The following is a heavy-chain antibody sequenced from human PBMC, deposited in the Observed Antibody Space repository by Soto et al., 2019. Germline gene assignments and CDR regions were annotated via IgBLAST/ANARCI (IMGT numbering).Heavy chain of an antibody. V-gene: IGHV1-69*13. J-gene: IGHJ4*02. D-gene: IGHD2-2*02. CDR3: VLAAIPDY. Sequence: SLIISNNASGGHFRSYSISWVRQAPGQGLEWMGGIIPIFGTANYAQKFQGRVTITADESTSTDYMELSSLRSEDTAVYYCVLAAIPDYWGQGTLVTVSS. CDR2: IIPIFGTA. CDR1: GGHFRSYS.